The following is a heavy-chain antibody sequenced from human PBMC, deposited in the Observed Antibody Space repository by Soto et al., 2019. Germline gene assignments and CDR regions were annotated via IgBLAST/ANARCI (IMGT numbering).Heavy chain of an antibody. CDR3: AKATATGGGAFDF. V-gene: IGHV3-23*01. J-gene: IGHJ3*01. D-gene: IGHD2-8*02. CDR1: GFPCGSYD. Sequence: GGSLRLSCAAAGFPCGSYDMTWVRQAPGKGLEWVSTILVDGRTFYVDSVKGRFTISRDNSRNTVYLQMNSLTAGDTALYYCAKATATGGGAFDFCGQGTMVTVSS. CDR2: ILVDGRT.